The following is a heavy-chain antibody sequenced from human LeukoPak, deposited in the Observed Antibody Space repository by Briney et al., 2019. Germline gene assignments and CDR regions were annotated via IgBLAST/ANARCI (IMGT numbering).Heavy chain of an antibody. J-gene: IGHJ5*02. V-gene: IGHV4-39*01. D-gene: IGHD6-19*01. CDR1: GGSIRSSYYY. CDR3: ARWDIAVAGRNWFDP. CDR2: IYDSGST. Sequence: SETLSLTCTVSGGSIRSSYYYWGWIRQPPGKGLEWIGSIYDSGSTYYNPSLKSRVTISVDTSKNQFSLKLNSVTAADTAVYYCARWDIAVAGRNWFDPWGQGTLVTVSS.